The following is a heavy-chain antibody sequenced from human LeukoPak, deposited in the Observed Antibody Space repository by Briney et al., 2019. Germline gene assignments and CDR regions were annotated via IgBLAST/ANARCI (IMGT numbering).Heavy chain of an antibody. D-gene: IGHD6-13*01. CDR3: ATRIAAAVWGHGFDP. CDR1: GGTFSSYA. Sequence: SVKVSCKASGGTFSSYAISWVRQAPGQGLEWMGGIIPIFGTANYAQKFQGRVTITADESTSTAYMELSSLRSEDTAVYYCATRIAAAVWGHGFDPWGQATLVTVSS. V-gene: IGHV1-69*13. CDR2: IIPIFGTA. J-gene: IGHJ5*02.